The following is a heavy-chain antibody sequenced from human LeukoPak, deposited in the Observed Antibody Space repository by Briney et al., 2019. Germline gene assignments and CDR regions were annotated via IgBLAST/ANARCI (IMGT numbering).Heavy chain of an antibody. CDR1: GYTFSGYY. J-gene: IGHJ6*03. V-gene: IGHV1-2*06. D-gene: IGHD3-10*01. Sequence: ASVKVSCKASGYTFSGYYMHWVRQAPGQGLEWMGRINPNSGDTNYAQKFQGGVTMTRDTSVSTAYMELSRLRSDDTAVYYCARSMVRGVIEGPAPYYYYMDVWGKGTTVTVSS. CDR2: INPNSGDT. CDR3: ARSMVRGVIEGPAPYYYYMDV.